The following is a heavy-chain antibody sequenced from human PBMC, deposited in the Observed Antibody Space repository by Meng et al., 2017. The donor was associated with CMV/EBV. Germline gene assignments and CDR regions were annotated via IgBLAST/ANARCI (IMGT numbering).Heavy chain of an antibody. CDR1: GGTFSSYA. CDR2: IIPIFGTA. D-gene: IGHD1-7*01. J-gene: IGHJ4*02. CDR3: ARGSGAGTTWSYFDY. V-gene: IGHV1-69*12. Sequence: QGRLCEVGAEVTKPGSPVKVSCKASGGTFSSYAISWVRQAPGQGLEWMGGIIPIFGTANYAQKFQGRVTITADESTSTAYMELSSLRSEDTAVYYCARGSGAGTTWSYFDYWGQGTLVTVSS.